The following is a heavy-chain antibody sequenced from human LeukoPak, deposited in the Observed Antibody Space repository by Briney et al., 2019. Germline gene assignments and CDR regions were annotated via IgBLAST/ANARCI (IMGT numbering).Heavy chain of an antibody. CDR1: GFTFSSYC. CDR2: ISSSGNSI. J-gene: IGHJ4*02. Sequence: PGGSLRLSCAASGFTFSSYCMNWVRQAPGKGLEWVSSISSSGNSIYYADSVKGRFTISRDNAKNSLSLQMNSLRVEDTAVYYCARDGVRGFTATTPFDYWGPGTLVTVSS. V-gene: IGHV3-21*01. CDR3: ARDGVRGFTATTPFDY. D-gene: IGHD4-17*01.